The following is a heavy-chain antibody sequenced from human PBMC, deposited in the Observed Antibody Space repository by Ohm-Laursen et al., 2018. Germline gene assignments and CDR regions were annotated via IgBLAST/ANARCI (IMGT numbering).Heavy chain of an antibody. J-gene: IGHJ4*01. CDR3: AKKPGYRPDY. Sequence: SLRLSCAASGFTFSKYAMNWVRQAPGKGLQWVSSISATGGSTYYAESVKGRFTISRDNSNNTLYLHINSLRAEDTAVYYCAKKPGYRPDYWGHGTLVTVSS. V-gene: IGHV3-23*01. CDR1: GFTFSKYA. CDR2: ISATGGST. D-gene: IGHD6-25*01.